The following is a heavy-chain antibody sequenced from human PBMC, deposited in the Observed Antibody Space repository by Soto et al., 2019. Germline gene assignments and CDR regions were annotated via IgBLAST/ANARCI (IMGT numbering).Heavy chain of an antibody. CDR1: GGSISRYY. CDR3: AREGYGXGSYSYYYYYYMDV. CDR2: IYYSGST. J-gene: IGHJ6*03. Sequence: SETLSLTCTVSGGSISRYYWSWIRQPPGKGMEWIGYIYYSGSTNYNPSLKSRVTISVDTSKNQFSLKLSSVTAADTAVYYCAREGYGXGSYSYYYYYYMDVWGKGTTVTVSS. D-gene: IGHD3-10*01. V-gene: IGHV4-59*01.